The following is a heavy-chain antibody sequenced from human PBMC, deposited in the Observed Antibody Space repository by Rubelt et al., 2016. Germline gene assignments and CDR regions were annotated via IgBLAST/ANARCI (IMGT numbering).Heavy chain of an antibody. V-gene: IGHV1-18*01. CDR1: G. D-gene: IGHD4-17*01. CDR3: ARGTVMGDY. Sequence: GINWVRQATGQGLEWMGWMNPNSGNTGYARKLQGRVTMTTDTSTSTAYMELRSLRSDDTAVYYCARGTVMGDYWGQGTLVTVSS. CDR2: MNPNSGNT. J-gene: IGHJ4*02.